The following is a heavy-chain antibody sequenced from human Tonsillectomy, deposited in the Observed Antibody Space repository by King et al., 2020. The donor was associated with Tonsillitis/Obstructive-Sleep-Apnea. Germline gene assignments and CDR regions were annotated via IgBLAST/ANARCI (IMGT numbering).Heavy chain of an antibody. D-gene: IGHD3-22*01. CDR2: IYPGDSDT. V-gene: IGHV5-51*01. CDR3: ARLPDNFYSYYMDV. Sequence: QLVQSGAEVKKPGESLKISCKGSGYNFPSYWIAWVRQMPGKGLEWMGIIYPGDSDTRYSPSFQGQVTISADKSISIAYLQWSTLKASDTAMYYCARLPDNFYSYYMDVWGKGTMVTVSS. CDR1: GYNFPSYW. J-gene: IGHJ6*03.